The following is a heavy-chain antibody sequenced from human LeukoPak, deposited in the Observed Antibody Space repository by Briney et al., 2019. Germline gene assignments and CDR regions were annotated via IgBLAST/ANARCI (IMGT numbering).Heavy chain of an antibody. CDR3: ASRPPRSSGWESFDY. CDR1: GYTFTSYY. Sequence: ASVKVSCKASGYTFTSYYMHWVRQAPGQGLEWMGIINPSGGSTSYAQKFQGRVTRTTDKSTSTVYMELSSLRSEDTAVYYCASRPPRSSGWESFDYWGQGTLVTVSS. V-gene: IGHV1-46*01. CDR2: INPSGGST. J-gene: IGHJ4*02. D-gene: IGHD6-19*01.